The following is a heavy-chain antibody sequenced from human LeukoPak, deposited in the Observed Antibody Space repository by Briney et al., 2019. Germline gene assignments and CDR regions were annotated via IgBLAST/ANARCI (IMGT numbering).Heavy chain of an antibody. D-gene: IGHD5-12*01. Sequence: SVKVSCKASGGTFSSYAISWVRQAPGQGLEWMGRIIPILGIANYTQKFQGRVTITADKSTSTAYMELSSLRSEDTAVYYCARVEMATIGAIDYWGQGTLVTVSS. V-gene: IGHV1-69*04. CDR2: IIPILGIA. J-gene: IGHJ4*02. CDR1: GGTFSSYA. CDR3: ARVEMATIGAIDY.